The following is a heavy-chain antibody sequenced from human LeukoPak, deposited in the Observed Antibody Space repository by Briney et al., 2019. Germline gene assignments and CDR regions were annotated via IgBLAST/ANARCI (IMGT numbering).Heavy chain of an antibody. CDR3: ARAGVWDYSDSSGYHNAAFDI. D-gene: IGHD3-22*01. CDR1: GYTFTDYH. Sequence: ASVKVSCKASGYTFTDYHMHWVRQAPGQGLEWMGWINPSSGGTNYAQKFQGRVTVTRDTSISTAYMDLSRLRSDDTAVYYCARAGVWDYSDSSGYHNAAFDIWGQGTMVTVSS. V-gene: IGHV1-2*02. CDR2: INPSSGGT. J-gene: IGHJ3*02.